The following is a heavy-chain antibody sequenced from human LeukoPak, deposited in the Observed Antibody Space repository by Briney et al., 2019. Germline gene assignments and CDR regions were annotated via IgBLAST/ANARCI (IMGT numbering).Heavy chain of an antibody. Sequence: VASVKVSCKASGYTFTSYDINWVRQATGQGLEWMGWMNPNSGNTGYAQKFQGRVTITTDESTSTAYMELSSLRSEDTAVYYCARDDSSGYPAFDIWGQGTMVTVSS. CDR2: MNPNSGNT. D-gene: IGHD3-22*01. CDR3: ARDDSSGYPAFDI. J-gene: IGHJ3*02. V-gene: IGHV1-8*01. CDR1: GYTFTSYD.